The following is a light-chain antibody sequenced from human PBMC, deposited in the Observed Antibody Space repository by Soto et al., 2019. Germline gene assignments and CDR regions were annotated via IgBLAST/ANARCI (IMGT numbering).Light chain of an antibody. CDR3: QQYQSYST. V-gene: IGKV1-5*03. CDR2: RAS. CDR1: QSISSW. J-gene: IGKJ1*01. Sequence: DIQMTQSPSTLSASVGDRVTITCRASQSISSWLAWYQQKPGQAPKLLIYRASSLESGVPSRLSGSGSGTEFTLTISSLQPADFAAYYCQQYQSYSTFGQGTKVDIK.